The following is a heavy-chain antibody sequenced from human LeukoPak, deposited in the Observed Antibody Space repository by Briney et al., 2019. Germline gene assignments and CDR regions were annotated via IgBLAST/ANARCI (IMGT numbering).Heavy chain of an antibody. CDR2: IRSKANNYAT. Sequence: GGSLKLSCAASGFTFSGSAMHWVRQASGKGLEWVGRIRSKANNYATTYAASVNGRFTISRDDSKNTAYLQMHSLKTEDTAVYYCTTDTILRGWGQGTLVTVSS. CDR1: GFTFSGSA. J-gene: IGHJ4*02. CDR3: TTDTILRG. V-gene: IGHV3-73*01. D-gene: IGHD3-10*01.